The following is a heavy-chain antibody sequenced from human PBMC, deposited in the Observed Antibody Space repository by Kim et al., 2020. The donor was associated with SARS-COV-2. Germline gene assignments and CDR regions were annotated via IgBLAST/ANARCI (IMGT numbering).Heavy chain of an antibody. J-gene: IGHJ4*02. V-gene: IGHV3-7*03. Sequence: YVDSVKGRFTISRDNAKNSLYLQMNSLRAEDTAVYYCARESSEIYYFDYWGQGTLVTVSS. CDR3: ARESSEIYYFDY.